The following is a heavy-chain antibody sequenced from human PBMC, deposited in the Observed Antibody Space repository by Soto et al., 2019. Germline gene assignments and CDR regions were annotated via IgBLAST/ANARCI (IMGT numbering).Heavy chain of an antibody. CDR1: GFTFSSYG. J-gene: IGHJ1*01. Sequence: PGGSLRLSCAASGFTFSSYGMHWVRQAPGKGLEWVAVISYDGSNKYYADSVKGRFTISRDNSKNTLYLQMNSLRAEDTAVYCCAAAFSSGYSQHFQHWGQGTLVTVSS. CDR3: AAAFSSGYSQHFQH. V-gene: IGHV3-30*03. D-gene: IGHD3-22*01. CDR2: ISYDGSNK.